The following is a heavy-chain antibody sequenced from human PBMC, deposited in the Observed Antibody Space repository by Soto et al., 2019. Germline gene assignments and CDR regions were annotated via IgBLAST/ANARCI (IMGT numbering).Heavy chain of an antibody. Sequence: GGSLRLSCAASGFTFSDYAMHWVRQAPGKGLEWVAVISHDDGSQKYYADSVKGRFTISRDNSKNTLFLQVDNLRSEDTAVFYCARERITPSSPIDYWGQGTLVTVSS. CDR1: GFTFSDYA. J-gene: IGHJ4*02. CDR3: ARERITPSSPIDY. CDR2: ISHDDGSQK. V-gene: IGHV3-30-3*01.